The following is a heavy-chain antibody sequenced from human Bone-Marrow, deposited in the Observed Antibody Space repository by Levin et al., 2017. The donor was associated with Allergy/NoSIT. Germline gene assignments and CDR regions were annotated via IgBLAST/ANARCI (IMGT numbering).Heavy chain of an antibody. CDR2: IGNSGDVT. CDR1: TSTFGSYA. V-gene: IGHV3-23*01. Sequence: HGESLKISCVASTSTFGSYAMSWVRQAPAMGLEWIASIGNSGDVTHYAGSVKGRFTVSRDNSKNTLYLQMSSLRVEDTAIYYCARGPWEQPFDWFDPWGQGTLVTVSS. J-gene: IGHJ5*02. CDR3: ARGPWEQPFDWFDP. D-gene: IGHD1/OR15-1a*01.